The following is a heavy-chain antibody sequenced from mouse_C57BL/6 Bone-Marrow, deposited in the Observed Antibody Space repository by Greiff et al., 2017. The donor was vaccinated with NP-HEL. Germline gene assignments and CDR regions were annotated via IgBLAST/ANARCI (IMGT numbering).Heavy chain of an antibody. J-gene: IGHJ2*01. CDR3: ARPLLYYYGSSYWDY. CDR1: GYTFTSYW. CDR2: IYPGSGST. V-gene: IGHV1-55*01. Sequence: QVQLQQPGAELVKPGASVKMSCKASGYTFTSYWITWVKQRPGQGLEWIGDIYPGSGSTNYNEKFKSKATLTVDTSSSTAYMQLSSLTSEDSAVYYCARPLLYYYGSSYWDYWGQGTTLTVSS. D-gene: IGHD1-1*01.